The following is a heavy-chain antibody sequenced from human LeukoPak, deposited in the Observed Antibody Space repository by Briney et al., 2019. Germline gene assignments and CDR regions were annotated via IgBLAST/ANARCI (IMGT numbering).Heavy chain of an antibody. CDR2: LYSGGST. D-gene: IGHD3-10*01. CDR1: GFTVSSNY. Sequence: GGSLRLSCAASGFTVSSNYMSWVRQAPGKGLEWVSVLYSGGSTYYADSVKGRFTISRDNSKNTLYLQMNSLRGDDTAVYYCAREAVTYGSGADPLDYWGQGTLVTVSS. CDR3: AREAVTYGSGADPLDY. J-gene: IGHJ4*02. V-gene: IGHV3-66*01.